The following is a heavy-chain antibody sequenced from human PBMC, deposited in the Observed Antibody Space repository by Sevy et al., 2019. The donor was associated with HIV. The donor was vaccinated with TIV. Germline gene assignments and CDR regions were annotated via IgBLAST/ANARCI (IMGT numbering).Heavy chain of an antibody. CDR2: IQEDGSGK. Sequence: GGSLRLSCAASGFTFSKYWRSWVRQAPGKGLEWVANIQEDGSGKYYVDAVKGRFTISRDNAKNSLYLQMNSLRAEDTAVYYCATDPFSVTSSNDYMDVWGKGTTVTVSS. J-gene: IGHJ6*03. D-gene: IGHD4-17*01. CDR1: GFTFSKYW. V-gene: IGHV3-7*01. CDR3: ATDPFSVTSSNDYMDV.